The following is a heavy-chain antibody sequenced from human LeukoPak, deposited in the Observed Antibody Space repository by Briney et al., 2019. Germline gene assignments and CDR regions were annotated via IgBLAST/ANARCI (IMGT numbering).Heavy chain of an antibody. D-gene: IGHD3-10*02. Sequence: GGSLILSCAASGFTFSDHYMSWIRQAPGKGLEWVSYISSGSSYTNYADSVKGRFTISRDNAKNSLYLQMDSLRAEDTAVYFCACVRGGYYFDCWGQGTLVTVSS. CDR3: ACVRGGYYFDC. J-gene: IGHJ4*02. CDR1: GFTFSDHY. V-gene: IGHV3-11*03. CDR2: ISSGSSYT.